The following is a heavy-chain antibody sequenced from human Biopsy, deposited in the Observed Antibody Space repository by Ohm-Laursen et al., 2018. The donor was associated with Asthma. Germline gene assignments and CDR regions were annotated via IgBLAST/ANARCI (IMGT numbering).Heavy chain of an antibody. V-gene: IGHV1-69*01. Sequence: SSVKVSCKASGGTFSRYAISWVRQAPGQGLEWMGGIIPIFETAHYAQKFRGRITINADESTSTIYMVLSSLRSEDTAVYYCARDVSYGSGGSGVWGQGTMVTVSS. D-gene: IGHD3-10*01. J-gene: IGHJ6*02. CDR2: IIPIFETA. CDR1: GGTFSRYA. CDR3: ARDVSYGSGGSGV.